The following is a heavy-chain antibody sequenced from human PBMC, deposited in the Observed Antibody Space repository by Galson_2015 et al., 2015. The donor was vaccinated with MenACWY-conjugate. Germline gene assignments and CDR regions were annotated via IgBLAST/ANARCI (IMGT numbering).Heavy chain of an antibody. J-gene: IGHJ4*02. Sequence: LRLSCAASGFTFSRYWMHWVRQSPGKGLVWVSRINSDGSAADYADSVKGRFTISRDNAKNTLYLQMNSLRAEDTAVYYCATYCSSPSCYANGAYWGQGTLVAVSS. CDR1: GFTFSRYW. V-gene: IGHV3-74*01. CDR2: INSDGSAA. D-gene: IGHD2-2*01. CDR3: ATYCSSPSCYANGAY.